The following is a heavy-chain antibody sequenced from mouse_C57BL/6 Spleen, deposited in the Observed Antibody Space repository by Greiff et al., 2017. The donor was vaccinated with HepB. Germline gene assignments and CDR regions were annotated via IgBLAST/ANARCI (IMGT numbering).Heavy chain of an antibody. V-gene: IGHV1-74*01. D-gene: IGHD2-4*01. CDR3: AIVVGLRRNFFFDY. J-gene: IGHJ2*01. CDR1: GYTFTSYW. CDR2: IHPSDSDT. Sequence: QVQLQQPGAELVKPGASVKVSCKASGYTFTSYWMHWVKQRPGQGLEWIGRIHPSDSDTNYNQKFKGKATLTVDKSSSTAYMQLSSLTSEDSAVYYCAIVVGLRRNFFFDYWGQGTTLTVSS.